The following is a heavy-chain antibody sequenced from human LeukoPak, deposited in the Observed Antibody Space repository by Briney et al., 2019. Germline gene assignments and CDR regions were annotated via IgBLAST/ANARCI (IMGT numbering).Heavy chain of an antibody. D-gene: IGHD1-7*01. V-gene: IGHV3-21*01. CDR2: ISSSSSYI. Sequence: GGSLRLSCAASGFTFSSYSMNWVRQAPGKGLEWVSSISSSSSYIYYADSVKGRFTISRDNAKNSLYLQMNSLRAEDTAVYYCARDRLELRGASYYYYMDVWGKGTTVTVSS. CDR3: ARDRLELRGASYYYYMDV. J-gene: IGHJ6*03. CDR1: GFTFSSYS.